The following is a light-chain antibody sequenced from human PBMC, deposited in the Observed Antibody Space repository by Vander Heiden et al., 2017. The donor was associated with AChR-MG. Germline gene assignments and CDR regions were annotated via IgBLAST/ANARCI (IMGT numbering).Light chain of an antibody. V-gene: IGLV2-14*01. CDR1: GSDVGGYNY. Sequence: SALTQPASASGSPGQSITISCAGTGSDVGGYNYVSWYQQRPGKAPMLMIYDVSKRPSGVSNRFSGSKSGNTASLTISGLQAEDAADYYCSSYTSSSTLAWVFGGGTKLTVL. CDR3: SSYTSSSTLAWV. CDR2: DVS. J-gene: IGLJ3*02.